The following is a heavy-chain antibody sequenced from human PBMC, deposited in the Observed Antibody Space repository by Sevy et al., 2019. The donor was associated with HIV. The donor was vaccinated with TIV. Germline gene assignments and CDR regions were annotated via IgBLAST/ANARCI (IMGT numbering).Heavy chain of an antibody. J-gene: IGHJ4*02. V-gene: IGHV4-39*01. CDR1: GGSISRNSHY. CDR3: ATRRGHLSFDY. Sequence: SETLSLTCTVSGGSISRNSHYWGWIRQPPGKGLEWIGSIYYSGSTYYNPSLKSRVTISADTSKNQFSLKLSSVTAADTAVYYCATRRGHLSFDYWGQGTLVTVSS. CDR2: IYYSGST.